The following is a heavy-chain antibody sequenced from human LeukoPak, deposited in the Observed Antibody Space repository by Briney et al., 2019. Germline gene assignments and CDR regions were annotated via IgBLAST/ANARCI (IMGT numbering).Heavy chain of an antibody. Sequence: PGGSLRLSCAASGFTFSSYSMNWVRPAPGKGLEWVSSISSSSSYIYYADSVKGRFTISRDNAKNSLYLQMNSLRAEDTAVYYCARDSRYSRKYFDYWGQGTLVTVSS. CDR2: ISSSSSYI. CDR3: ARDSRYSRKYFDY. D-gene: IGHD6-13*01. V-gene: IGHV3-21*01. CDR1: GFTFSSYS. J-gene: IGHJ4*02.